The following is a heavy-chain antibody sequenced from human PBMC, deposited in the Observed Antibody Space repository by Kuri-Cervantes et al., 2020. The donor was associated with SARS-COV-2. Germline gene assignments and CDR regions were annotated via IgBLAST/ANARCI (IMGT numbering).Heavy chain of an antibody. CDR1: DDSISRGYY. CDR3: ERREGGGSYNVAFDI. Sequence: GSLRLSCAVSDDSISRGYYWGWIRQSPGKGLEWIGSIYHSGSIFYNPSLKSRFTILLDTSKNQFSLKLNSVTAADTAVYYWERREGGGSYNVAFDIWGQGTLVTVSS. V-gene: IGHV4-38-2*01. CDR2: IYHSGSI. D-gene: IGHD1-26*01. J-gene: IGHJ3*02.